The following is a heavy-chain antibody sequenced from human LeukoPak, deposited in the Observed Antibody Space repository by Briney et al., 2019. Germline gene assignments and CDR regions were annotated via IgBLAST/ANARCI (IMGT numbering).Heavy chain of an antibody. D-gene: IGHD2-15*01. CDR3: ARGGRYCSGGSCYPDY. CDR2: IYYSGST. V-gene: IGHV4-59*01. Sequence: PSETLSLTCTVSGGSISSYYWSWIRQPPGKGLEWIGYIYYSGSTNYNPSLKSRVTISVDTSKNQFSLKLSSVTAADTAVYYCARGGRYCSGGSCYPDYWGQGTLVTVSS. J-gene: IGHJ4*02. CDR1: GGSISSYY.